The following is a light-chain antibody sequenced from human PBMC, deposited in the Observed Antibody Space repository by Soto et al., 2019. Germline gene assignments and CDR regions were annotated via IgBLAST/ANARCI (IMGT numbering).Light chain of an antibody. V-gene: IGKV3D-15*01. CDR2: GAS. CDR1: QSVGSY. Sequence: EIVLRQSQGTLSLSPGARASLSGRASQSVGSYLAWYPHKPGQAPRLLIYGASSRATGIPDRFSGSGSGTEFTLTINSLQSEDSAVYYCRQHNQWPITFGQGTRLVI. J-gene: IGKJ5*01. CDR3: RQHNQWPIT.